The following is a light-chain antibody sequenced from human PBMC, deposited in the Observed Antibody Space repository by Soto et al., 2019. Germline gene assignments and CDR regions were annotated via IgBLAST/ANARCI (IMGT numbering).Light chain of an antibody. CDR2: HTS. J-gene: IGKJ2*01. Sequence: EVVMTQSPGTLSLSPGDRATLSCRASQSVSSSSLAWYQQKPGQATRLLIYHTSSRATGIPDRFSGSGSGTDFTLTISRLEPEDFAVYYCQQYGTSPPYTFGQGTKVEIK. V-gene: IGKV3-20*01. CDR1: QSVSSSS. CDR3: QQYGTSPPYT.